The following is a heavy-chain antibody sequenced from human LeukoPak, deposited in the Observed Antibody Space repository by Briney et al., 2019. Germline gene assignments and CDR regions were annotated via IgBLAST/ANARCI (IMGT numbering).Heavy chain of an antibody. V-gene: IGHV3-11*01. CDR2: ISSTGKTL. Sequence: GESLKISCASSGFTVSTNYMSWVRQAPGKGLEWVAYISSTGKTLYLADSVKGRFTISRDNAKKSLYLQMNSLRVDDTAVYYCARSDVQNYDFWNGYPTNYYMDVWGKGTTVTVSS. J-gene: IGHJ6*03. CDR1: GFTVSTNY. D-gene: IGHD3-3*01. CDR3: ARSDVQNYDFWNGYPTNYYMDV.